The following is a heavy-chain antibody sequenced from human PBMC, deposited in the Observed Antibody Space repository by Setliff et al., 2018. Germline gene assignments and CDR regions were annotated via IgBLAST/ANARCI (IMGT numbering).Heavy chain of an antibody. CDR3: ARINFYVSSGYYYAPDY. J-gene: IGHJ4*02. CDR1: GSTFTDSI. D-gene: IGHD3-22*01. Sequence: GASVKVSCKASGSTFTDSIVNWVRQAPGQGLEWVGWYSPYNGKTYSAQKFQGRVTVTTDTSTGTAYMELGSLTSDDTAIYYCARINFYVSSGYYYAPDYWGPGTLVTVSS. CDR2: YSPYNGKT. V-gene: IGHV1-18*01.